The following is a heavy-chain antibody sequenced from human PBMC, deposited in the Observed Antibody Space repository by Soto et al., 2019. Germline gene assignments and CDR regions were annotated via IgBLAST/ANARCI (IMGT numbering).Heavy chain of an antibody. Sequence: TSETLSLTCSVSGGSISTGVWYWSWVRDHPGKGLEWIGDIYYRGTTSYNPSLGSRVTISRDTSKNQVSLKVNSVTAADTAVYYCARVSAGGTRWFDSWGQGIRVTVSS. CDR2: IYYRGTT. CDR1: GGSISTGVWY. V-gene: IGHV4-31*03. CDR3: ARVSAGGTRWFDS. D-gene: IGHD6-13*01. J-gene: IGHJ5*01.